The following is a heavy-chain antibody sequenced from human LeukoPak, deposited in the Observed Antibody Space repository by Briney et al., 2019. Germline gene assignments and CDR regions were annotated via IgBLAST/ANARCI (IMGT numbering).Heavy chain of an antibody. CDR2: ISSIGDNT. CDR1: GFTVSTYV. J-gene: IGHJ4*02. CDR3: VRGTGY. Sequence: GSLRLSCSVSGFTVSTYVMPWVRQAPGKGLEYVSAISSIGDNTYYADCVKGGLTIPKDNSNNTLYLEMSFLRANDTAVYYCVRGTGYWGQGTLVTVSS. V-gene: IGHV3-64D*06.